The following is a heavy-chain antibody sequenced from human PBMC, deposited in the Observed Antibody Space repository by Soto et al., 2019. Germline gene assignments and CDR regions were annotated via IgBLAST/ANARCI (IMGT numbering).Heavy chain of an antibody. CDR3: ARAYGDYVFDY. J-gene: IGHJ4*02. V-gene: IGHV4-59*01. CDR2: IYYSGST. Sequence: SEILSLTCTVSGDSISSYYWSWIRQPPGKGLEWIGYIYYSGSTNYNPSLKSRVTISVDTSKNQFSLKLSSVTAADTAVYYCARAYGDYVFDYWGQGTLVTVSS. D-gene: IGHD4-17*01. CDR1: GDSISSYY.